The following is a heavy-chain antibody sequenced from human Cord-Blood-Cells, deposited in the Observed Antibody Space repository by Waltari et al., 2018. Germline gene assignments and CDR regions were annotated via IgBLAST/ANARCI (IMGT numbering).Heavy chain of an antibody. V-gene: IGHV5-51*01. CDR2: IYPGDSDT. D-gene: IGHD7-27*01. J-gene: IGHJ3*02. CDR3: ARPVTGDAVDI. CDR1: GYSFTSYW. Sequence: EVQLVQSGAEVKRPGESLKISCKGSGYSFTSYWIGWVGQMPGEGLEWMGVIYPGDSDTTYSPSFQGQVTISADESISTAYLQWSGLNASDTAMYYCARPVTGDAVDIWGQGTMVTVSS.